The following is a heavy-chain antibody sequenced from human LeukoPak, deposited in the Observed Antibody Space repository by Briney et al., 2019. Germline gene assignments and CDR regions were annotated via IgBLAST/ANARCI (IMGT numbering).Heavy chain of an antibody. V-gene: IGHV4-61*01. CDR1: GDSISSSNSL. Sequence: SETLSLTCTVSGDSISSSNSLWSWIRQPPGKGLEWIGYIYYSGSTNYNPSLKSRVTISVDTSKNQFSLKLSSVTAADTAVYYCARALFSLGNYYYYYGMDVWGQGTTVTVSS. CDR2: IYYSGST. CDR3: ARALFSLGNYYYYYGMDV. J-gene: IGHJ6*02. D-gene: IGHD7-27*01.